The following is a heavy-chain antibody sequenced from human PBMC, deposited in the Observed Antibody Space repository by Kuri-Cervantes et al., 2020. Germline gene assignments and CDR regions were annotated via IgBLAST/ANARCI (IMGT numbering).Heavy chain of an antibody. CDR2: ISYDGSNK. CDR1: GFTFDTYA. Sequence: GGSLRLSCAASGFTFDTYAMTWVRQAPGKGLEWVAVISYDGSNKYYADSVKGRFTISRDNSKNTLYLQMNSLRAEDTAVYYCARDLSGYDERAVADAFDIWGQGTMVTVSS. V-gene: IGHV3-30-3*01. D-gene: IGHD5-12*01. J-gene: IGHJ3*02. CDR3: ARDLSGYDERAVADAFDI.